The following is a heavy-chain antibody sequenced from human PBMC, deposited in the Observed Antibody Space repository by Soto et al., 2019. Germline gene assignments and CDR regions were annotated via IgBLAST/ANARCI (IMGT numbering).Heavy chain of an antibody. Sequence: SETLSLTCAVSGGSISRGGYSWSWIRQPPGKGLEWIGYIYHSGSTYYNPSLKSRVTMSVDRSKNQLSLRLNSVTAADTAVYYCARSSIEPRVFMYPFDSWGQGTLVTVS. D-gene: IGHD6-6*01. CDR2: IYHSGST. J-gene: IGHJ4*02. CDR1: GGSISRGGYS. CDR3: ARSSIEPRVFMYPFDS. V-gene: IGHV4-30-2*01.